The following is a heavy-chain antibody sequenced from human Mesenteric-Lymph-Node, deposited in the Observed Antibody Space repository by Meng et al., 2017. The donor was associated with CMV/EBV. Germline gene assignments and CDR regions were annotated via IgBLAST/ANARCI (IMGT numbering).Heavy chain of an antibody. CDR3: ARDRGYSYGLDY. J-gene: IGHJ4*02. Sequence: GEGDCSNSDGWNCVRQSTSKGIEWMGRTYYRSKWYNDYTVYVKSRITINPATSKTQFSLQLNSVTPEDTAVYYCARDRGYSYGLDYWGQGTLVTVSS. CDR2: TYYRSKWYN. V-gene: IGHV6-1*01. D-gene: IGHD5-18*01. CDR1: GEGDCSNSDG.